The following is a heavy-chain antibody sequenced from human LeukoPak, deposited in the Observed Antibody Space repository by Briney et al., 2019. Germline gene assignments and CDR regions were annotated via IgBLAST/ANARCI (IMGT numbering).Heavy chain of an antibody. J-gene: IGHJ6*03. CDR1: GFSFSSYG. D-gene: IGHD3-22*01. Sequence: GGSLRLSCAASGFSFSSYGMNWVRQAPGKGLEWVSSISTSSTYIYYADSVKGRFTISRYNAKNSLYLQMNNLRVEDTAVYYCARDHDDSSGYFYYYYYMDVWGKGTTVTVSS. CDR2: ISTSSTYI. CDR3: ARDHDDSSGYFYYYYYMDV. V-gene: IGHV3-21*01.